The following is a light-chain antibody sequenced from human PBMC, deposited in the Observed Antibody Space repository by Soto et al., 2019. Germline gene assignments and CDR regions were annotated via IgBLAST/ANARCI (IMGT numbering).Light chain of an antibody. Sequence: QSVLTQPPSASGTPGQRVPISCSGSSSNIGSNTVNWYLQLPGTAPKLLIYSNNQRPSGVPDRFSGSKSGTSASLAISGLQSEDEADYYCAAWDDSLNGVVFGGGTKVTVL. J-gene: IGLJ2*01. V-gene: IGLV1-44*01. CDR2: SNN. CDR3: AAWDDSLNGVV. CDR1: SSNIGSNT.